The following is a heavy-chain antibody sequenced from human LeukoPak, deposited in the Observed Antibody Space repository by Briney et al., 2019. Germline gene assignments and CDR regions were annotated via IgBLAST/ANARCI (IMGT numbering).Heavy chain of an antibody. V-gene: IGHV4-34*01. Sequence: SETLSLTCAVYGGSFSGYYWSWIRQPPGKGLEWIGEINHSGSTNYNPSLKSRVTISVDTSKNQFSLKLSSVTAADTAVYYCARAKGSSGYYGSFGYYYYYMDVWGKGTTVTVSS. J-gene: IGHJ6*03. D-gene: IGHD3-22*01. CDR2: INHSGST. CDR1: GGSFSGYY. CDR3: ARAKGSSGYYGSFGYYYYYMDV.